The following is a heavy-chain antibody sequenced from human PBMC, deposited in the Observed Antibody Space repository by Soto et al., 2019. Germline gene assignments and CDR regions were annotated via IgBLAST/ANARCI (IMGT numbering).Heavy chain of an antibody. J-gene: IGHJ5*02. CDR3: ASSMGVLRFLEWQKPWFDP. D-gene: IGHD3-3*01. CDR1: GFTFSDYY. V-gene: IGHV3-11*01. Sequence: PGGSLRLSCAASGFTFSDYYMSWIRQAPGKGLEWVSYISSSGSTIYYADSVKGRFTISRDNAKNSLYLQMNSLRAEDTAVYYCASSMGVLRFLEWQKPWFDPWGQGTLVTVSS. CDR2: ISSSGSTI.